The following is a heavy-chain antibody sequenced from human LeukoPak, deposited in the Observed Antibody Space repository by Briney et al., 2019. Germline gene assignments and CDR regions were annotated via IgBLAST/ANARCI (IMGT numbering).Heavy chain of an antibody. CDR1: GGSISSSSYY. V-gene: IGHV4-39*07. CDR2: IYYSGST. J-gene: IGHJ2*01. Sequence: PSETLSLTCTVSGGSISSSSYYWGWIRQPPGKGLEWIGSIYYSGSTYYNPSLKSRVTISVDTSKNQFSLKLSSVTAADTAVYYCARAVWDSYWYFDLWGRGTLVTVSS. D-gene: IGHD1-26*01. CDR3: ARAVWDSYWYFDL.